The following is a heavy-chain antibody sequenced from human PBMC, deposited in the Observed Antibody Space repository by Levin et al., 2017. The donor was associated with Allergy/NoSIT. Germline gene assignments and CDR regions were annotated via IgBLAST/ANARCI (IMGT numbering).Heavy chain of an antibody. CDR3: AREADPKARGVIIAY. CDR2: INPSGGST. D-gene: IGHD3-10*01. CDR1: GYTFTSYY. Sequence: GESLKISCKASGYTFTSYYMHWVRQAPGQGLEWMGIINPSGGSTSYAQKFQGRVTMTRDTSTSTVYMELSSLRSEDTAVYYCAREADPKARGVIIAYWGQGTLVTVSS. J-gene: IGHJ4*02. V-gene: IGHV1-46*01.